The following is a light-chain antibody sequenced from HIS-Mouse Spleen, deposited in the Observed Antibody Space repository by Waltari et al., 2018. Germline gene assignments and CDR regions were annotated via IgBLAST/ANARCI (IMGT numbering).Light chain of an antibody. CDR2: DVS. CDR1: SSYVGGYTY. J-gene: IGLJ2*01. V-gene: IGLV2-14*03. Sequence: QSALTQPASVSGSPGQSITISCTGTSSYVGGYTYVPWYQQHPGKAPKLMIYDVSNRPSGVSNRFSGSKSGNTASLTISGLQAEDEADYYCSSYTSSSFNVVFGGGTKLTVL. CDR3: SSYTSSSFNVV.